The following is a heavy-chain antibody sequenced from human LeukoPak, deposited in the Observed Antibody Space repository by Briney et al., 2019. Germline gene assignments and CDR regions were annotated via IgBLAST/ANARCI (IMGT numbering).Heavy chain of an antibody. CDR2: TYYTSKWYN. CDR3: AREQLWSGPNRFDS. Sequence: SQTLSLTCGISGDSVSSKSGGWNWIRRSPARGLEWLGRTYYTSKWYNELAGSMKSRITINSDTSKTQLSLHLASVTPEDTAVYYCAREQLWSGPNRFDSWGQGTLVTVSS. CDR1: GDSVSSKSGG. D-gene: IGHD3-10*02. V-gene: IGHV6-1*01. J-gene: IGHJ5*01.